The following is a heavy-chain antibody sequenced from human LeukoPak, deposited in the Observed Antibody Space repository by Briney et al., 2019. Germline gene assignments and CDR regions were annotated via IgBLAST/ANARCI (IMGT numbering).Heavy chain of an antibody. J-gene: IGHJ4*02. CDR3: ARGPSAMDISFDY. Sequence: GGSLRLSCAGSGFIFSDFHVNWVRQAPGKGLEWVSSISSTGGYIYYAASLQGRFTVSRDNVKNSVYLQMNSLRAEDTAVYYCARGPSAMDISFDYWGQGTLVTVSS. CDR1: GFIFSDFH. CDR2: ISSTGGYI. D-gene: IGHD5-18*01. V-gene: IGHV3-21*01.